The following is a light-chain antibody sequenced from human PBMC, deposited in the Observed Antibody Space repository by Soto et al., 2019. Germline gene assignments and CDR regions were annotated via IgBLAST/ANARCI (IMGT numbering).Light chain of an antibody. J-gene: IGKJ1*01. CDR1: QSISNW. CDR2: KAS. CDR3: QQYNSYPWT. V-gene: IGKV1-5*03. Sequence: DIQMTQSPSTLSGSVGDRVTITCRASQSISNWLAWYQQKPGKAPKLLIYKASTLESGVPSNFSGSGSGTEFTLTISSLQPEDFATYYCQQYNSYPWTFGQGTKVDIK.